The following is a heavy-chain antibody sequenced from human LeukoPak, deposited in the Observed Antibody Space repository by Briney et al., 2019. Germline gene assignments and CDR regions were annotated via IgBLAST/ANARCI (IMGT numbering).Heavy chain of an antibody. J-gene: IGHJ4*02. V-gene: IGHV4-34*01. Sequence: NPSETLSLTCAVYGGSFSGYYWSWIRQPPGKGLEWIGEINHSGSTNYNPSLKSRVTISVDTSKNQFSLKLSSVTAADTAVYYCAKKYYYDSSPLDYWGQGTLVTVSS. D-gene: IGHD3-22*01. CDR1: GGSFSGYY. CDR2: INHSGST. CDR3: AKKYYYDSSPLDY.